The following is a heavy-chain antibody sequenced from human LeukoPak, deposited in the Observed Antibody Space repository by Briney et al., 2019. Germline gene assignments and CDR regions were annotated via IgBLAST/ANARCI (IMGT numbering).Heavy chain of an antibody. D-gene: IGHD5-18*01. CDR3: ARYLYSYLDY. CDR2: IYYSGST. Sequence: PSETLSLTCTVSGGSVSSEIYYWSWIRQPPGKGLEWIGFIYYSGSTNYNPSLKSRVTMSVDTSKNQFSLKLSSVTAADTAVYYCARYLYSYLDYWGQGTLVIVSS. CDR1: GGSVSSEIYY. V-gene: IGHV4-61*01. J-gene: IGHJ4*02.